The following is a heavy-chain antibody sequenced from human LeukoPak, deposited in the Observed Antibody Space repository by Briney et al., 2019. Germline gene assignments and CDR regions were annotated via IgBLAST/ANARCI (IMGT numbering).Heavy chain of an antibody. Sequence: PGGSLKLSCAASGFTFSNYWMTWVRQAPGKGLEWVANIKHDGSEDYYLDSVKGRFTISRDNAKSSMWLQMNSLRDEDTDVYYCARDIGSGTTGTTGVLVNWGQGTLVTVSS. CDR2: IKHDGSED. D-gene: IGHD1-1*01. J-gene: IGHJ4*02. CDR3: ARDIGSGTTGTTGVLVN. V-gene: IGHV3-7*01. CDR1: GFTFSNYW.